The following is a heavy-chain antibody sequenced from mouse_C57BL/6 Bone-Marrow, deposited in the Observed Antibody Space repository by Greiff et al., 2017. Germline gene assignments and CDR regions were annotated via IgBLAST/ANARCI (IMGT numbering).Heavy chain of an antibody. V-gene: IGHV1-9*01. J-gene: IGHJ3*01. CDR1: GYTFTGYW. CDR3: ARGRILWAWFAY. Sequence: QVQLQQSGAELMKPGASVKLSCKATGYTFTGYWIEWVKQRPGHGLEWIGEILPGSGSTNYNEQFKGKATFTADTSSNTAYMHLSSLTTEDSAIYYCARGRILWAWFAYWGQGTLVTVSA. CDR2: ILPGSGST.